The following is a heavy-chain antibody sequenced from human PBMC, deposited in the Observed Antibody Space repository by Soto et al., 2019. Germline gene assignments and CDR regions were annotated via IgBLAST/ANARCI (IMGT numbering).Heavy chain of an antibody. J-gene: IGHJ4*02. CDR3: ARNLEGSYGDYGSDY. V-gene: IGHV1-2*02. CDR2: INPNSGGT. D-gene: IGHD4-17*01. CDR1: GYTFTGYY. Sequence: ASVKVSCKASGYTFTGYYIHWVRQAPGQGLEWMGWINPNSGGTNYAQKFQGRVTMTRDTSISTAYMELSRLRSDDTAVYYCARNLEGSYGDYGSDYWGQGTLVTVSS.